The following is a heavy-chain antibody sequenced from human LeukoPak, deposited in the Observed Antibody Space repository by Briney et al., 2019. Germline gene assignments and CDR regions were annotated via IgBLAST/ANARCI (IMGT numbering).Heavy chain of an antibody. J-gene: IGHJ4*02. CDR1: GFTFSSYS. CDR2: ISSSSSYI. D-gene: IGHD3-22*01. V-gene: IGHV3-21*01. CDR3: ARDRYASYYDSSGYPDY. Sequence: GGSLRLSCAASGFTFSSYSMNWVRQAPGKGLEWVSSISSSSSYIYYADSVKGRFTISRDSAKNSLYLQMNSLRAEDTAVYYCARDRYASYYDSSGYPDYWGQGTLVTVSS.